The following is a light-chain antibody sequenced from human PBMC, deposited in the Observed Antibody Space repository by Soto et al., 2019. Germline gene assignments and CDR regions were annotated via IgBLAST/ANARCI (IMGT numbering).Light chain of an antibody. V-gene: IGLV2-23*02. CDR3: CSYAGNSEV. CDR1: SGDVGSYNL. J-gene: IGLJ1*01. Sequence: QSALTQPASVSGSPGQSITTPCTGTSGDVGSYNLVSWYQQHPGKAPKLLIYEVTERPSGVSNRFSGSKSGSTASLTISGLQPDDEADYYCCSYAGNSEVFGTGTKVTVL. CDR2: EVT.